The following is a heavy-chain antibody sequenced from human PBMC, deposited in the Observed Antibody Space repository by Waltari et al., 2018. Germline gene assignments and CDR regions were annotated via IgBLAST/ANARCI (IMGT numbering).Heavy chain of an antibody. CDR3: ARLRSGWYYFDY. Sequence: QLQLQESGPGLVKPSETLSLTCTVSGDSISSNYDYWGWIRQPPGKGLEWIASIYYSGITYYNPSRKSRVTISVDTSKNQFSLKVSSVTAADTAVYYCARLRSGWYYFDYWGQGSLVTVSS. V-gene: IGHV4-39*01. CDR2: IYYSGIT. D-gene: IGHD6-19*01. J-gene: IGHJ4*02. CDR1: GDSISSNYDY.